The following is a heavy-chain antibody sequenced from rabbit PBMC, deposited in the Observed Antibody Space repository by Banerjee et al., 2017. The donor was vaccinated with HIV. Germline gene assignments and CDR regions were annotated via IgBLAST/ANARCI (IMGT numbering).Heavy chain of an antibody. CDR1: GFSFSSSYY. J-gene: IGHJ4*01. Sequence: QEQLEESGGDLVKPEGSLTITCTASGFSFSSSYYMCWVRQAPGRGLEWIACIETTGSSTYTYYANWAKGRFTISKTSSTTVTLQMTSLTAADTATYFCARDLAGVIGWNFNLWGQGTLVTVS. CDR2: IETTGSSTYT. V-gene: IGHV1S45*01. D-gene: IGHD4-1*01. CDR3: ARDLAGVIGWNFNL.